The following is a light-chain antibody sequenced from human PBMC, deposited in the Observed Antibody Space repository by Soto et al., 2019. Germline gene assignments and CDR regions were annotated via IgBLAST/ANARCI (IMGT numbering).Light chain of an antibody. CDR3: SSYAGSNNFEVV. V-gene: IGLV2-8*01. Sequence: QPVLTQPPSASGSPGQSVTISCTGTSSDVGGYNYVSWYQQHPGKAPKLMIYEVSKRPSGVPDRFSGSKSGNTASLTVSGLQAEDEADYYCSSYAGSNNFEVVFGGGTKLTVL. J-gene: IGLJ2*01. CDR2: EVS. CDR1: SSDVGGYNY.